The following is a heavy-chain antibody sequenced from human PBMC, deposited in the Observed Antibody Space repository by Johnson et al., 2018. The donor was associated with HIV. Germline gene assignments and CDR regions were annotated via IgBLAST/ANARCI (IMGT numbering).Heavy chain of an antibody. D-gene: IGHD6-19*01. J-gene: IGHJ3*02. CDR2: ITYDGRNK. V-gene: IGHV3-33*08. CDR3: VRDQGSGWPTNAFDI. Sequence: VQLVESGGGVMQPGKSLRLSCEASGFTFRSYVMHWVRQAPGKGLEWVAVITYDGRNKYYTDSVKGRFIISRDNSKNMTNLQMNGLSDEDTADYYCVRDQGSGWPTNAFDIWGRGTRVTVSS. CDR1: GFTFRSYV.